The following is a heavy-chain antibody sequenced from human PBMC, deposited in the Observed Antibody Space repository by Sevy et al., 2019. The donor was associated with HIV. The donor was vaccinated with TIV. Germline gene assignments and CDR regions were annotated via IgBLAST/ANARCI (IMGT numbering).Heavy chain of an antibody. CDR3: AKDNALGGFWSGYYTPYYYYGMDV. V-gene: IGHV3-23*01. J-gene: IGHJ6*02. CDR2: ISGSGGST. D-gene: IGHD3-3*01. Sequence: RGSLRLSCAASGFTFSSYAMSWVHQAPGKGLEWVSAISGSGGSTYYADSVKGRFTISRDNSKNTLYLQMNSLRAEDTAVYYCAKDNALGGFWSGYYTPYYYYGMDVWGQGTTVTVSS. CDR1: GFTFSSYA.